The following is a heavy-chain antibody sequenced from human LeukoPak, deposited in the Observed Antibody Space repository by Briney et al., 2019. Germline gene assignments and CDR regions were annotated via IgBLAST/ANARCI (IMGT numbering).Heavy chain of an antibody. Sequence: SETLSLTCAVAGGSISRSNWWSWLRPPPGKGLEWIGEIHHTGSNNYNPSLKSRVTISVDKSKNQFSLKLSSVTAADTAVYYCARGGLRYRAGLDYWGQGTLVTVSS. J-gene: IGHJ4*02. V-gene: IGHV4-4*02. CDR2: IHHTGSN. CDR3: ARGGLRYRAGLDY. D-gene: IGHD4-17*01. CDR1: GGSISRSNW.